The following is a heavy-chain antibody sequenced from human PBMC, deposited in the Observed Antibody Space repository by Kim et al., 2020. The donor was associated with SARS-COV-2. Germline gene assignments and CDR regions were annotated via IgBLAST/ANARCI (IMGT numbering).Heavy chain of an antibody. J-gene: IGHJ4*02. D-gene: IGHD2-15*01. Sequence: TNFAQKFQGRVTMTRDTSISAAYMELSRLRSDDTAVYYCVSHLGSSLIDYWGQGTLVTVSS. V-gene: IGHV1-2*02. CDR2: T. CDR3: VSHLGSSLIDY.